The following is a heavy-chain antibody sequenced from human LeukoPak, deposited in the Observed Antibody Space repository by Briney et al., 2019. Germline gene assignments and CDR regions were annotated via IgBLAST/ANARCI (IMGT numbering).Heavy chain of an antibody. J-gene: IGHJ2*01. CDR2: ISWNSGSI. Sequence: GGSLRLSCAASGFTFDDYAMHWVRQAPGKGLEWVSGISWNSGSIGYADSVMGRFTISRDNAKNSLYLQMNSLRAEDTALYYCAKVKDGYTRSGWYFDLWGRGTLVTVSS. V-gene: IGHV3-9*01. D-gene: IGHD5-24*01. CDR3: AKVKDGYTRSGWYFDL. CDR1: GFTFDDYA.